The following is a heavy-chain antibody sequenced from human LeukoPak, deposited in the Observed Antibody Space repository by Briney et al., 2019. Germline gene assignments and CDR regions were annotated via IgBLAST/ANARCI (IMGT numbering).Heavy chain of an antibody. V-gene: IGHV3-11*06. CDR3: ARGSGSYLLFDY. CDR1: GFTFSDYY. Sequence: GGSLRLSCAASGFTFSDYYMNWIRQAPGKGLEWVAYITDSSSYTNYADSVKGRFTISRDNAKDSLFLQMNSLRVEDTAVYYCARGSGSYLLFDYWGHGTLLTVSS. J-gene: IGHJ5*01. CDR2: ITDSSSYT.